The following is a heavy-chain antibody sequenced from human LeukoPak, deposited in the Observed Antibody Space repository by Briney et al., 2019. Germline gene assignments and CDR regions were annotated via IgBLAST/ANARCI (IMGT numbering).Heavy chain of an antibody. V-gene: IGHV3-7*03. CDR2: IKQDGSKK. J-gene: IGHJ4*02. Sequence: GGSLRLSCAASGFTFSSYWMTWVRQAPGKGLEWVANIKQDGSKKTYVDSVKGRFTISRDNAKNSLYLQMNSLRADDTGVYYCASQPAAADVDYWGQGTLVTVSS. D-gene: IGHD2-2*01. CDR3: ASQPAAADVDY. CDR1: GFTFSSYW.